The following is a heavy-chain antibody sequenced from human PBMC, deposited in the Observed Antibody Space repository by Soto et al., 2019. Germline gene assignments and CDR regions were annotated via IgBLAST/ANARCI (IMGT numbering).Heavy chain of an antibody. J-gene: IGHJ4*02. CDR3: ARGLYCGGGCYSHFDY. Sequence: VQLVQSGAEVKKPGSSVTVSCKASGGTFSNYPFIWVRQAPGQGLDWMGGIIPIFGTTDYGQRFQGRVTITADESTNTAYMELISVRSDDTAVYYCARGLYCGGGCYSHFDYWGQGTLVTVSS. CDR1: GGTFSNYP. CDR2: IIPIFGTT. D-gene: IGHD2-21*02. V-gene: IGHV1-69*01.